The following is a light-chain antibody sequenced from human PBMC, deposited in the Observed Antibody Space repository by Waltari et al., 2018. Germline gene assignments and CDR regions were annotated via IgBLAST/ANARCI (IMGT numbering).Light chain of an antibody. V-gene: IGLV1-44*01. CDR1: NSNVGGSS. CDR2: NGD. CDR3: AAWDDRLKGWV. J-gene: IGLJ3*02. Sequence: QSVLTQPPSASGTPGQRVTVSCSGTNSNVGGSSLPWYQQLPGTAPKLLIYNGDQRPSGVPDRFSGSKSATSASLAISDLQSEDEADYYCAAWDDRLKGWVFGGGTKVTVL.